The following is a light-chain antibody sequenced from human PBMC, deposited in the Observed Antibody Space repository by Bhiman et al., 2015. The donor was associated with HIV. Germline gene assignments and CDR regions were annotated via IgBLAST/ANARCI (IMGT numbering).Light chain of an antibody. V-gene: IGLV3-1*01. CDR2: EDT. Sequence: SYELTQPPSMSVSPGQTASITCSGDKLGDKYACWYQQKPGQSPVLVIYEDTKRPSGIPERISGSNSGNTATLTVSGIQAMDEADYYCQAWDSSTVVFGGGTKLTVL. CDR3: QAWDSSTVV. J-gene: IGLJ2*01. CDR1: KLGDKY.